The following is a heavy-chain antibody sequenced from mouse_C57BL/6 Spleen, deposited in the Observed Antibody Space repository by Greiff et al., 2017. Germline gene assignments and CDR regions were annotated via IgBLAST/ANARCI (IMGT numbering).Heavy chain of an antibody. D-gene: IGHD1-1*01. CDR2: IRLKSDNYAT. CDR1: GFTFSNYW. CDR3: TRRTVYFDY. J-gene: IGHJ2*01. V-gene: IGHV6-3*01. Sequence: EVKLMESGGGLVQPGGSMKLSCVASGFTFSNYWMNWVRQSPEKGLEWVAQIRLKSDNYATHYAESVKGRFTISRDDSKSSVYLQMNNLRAEDTGIYYCTRRTVYFDYWGQGTTLTVSS.